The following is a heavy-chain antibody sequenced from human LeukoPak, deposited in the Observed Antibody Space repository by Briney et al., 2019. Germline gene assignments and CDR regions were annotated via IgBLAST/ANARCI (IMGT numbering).Heavy chain of an antibody. J-gene: IGHJ3*02. CDR1: GGSISSRSYY. CDR2: IYYSGST. D-gene: IGHD5-12*01. V-gene: IGHV4-39*07. Sequence: SETLSLTCIVSGGSISSRSYYWGWIRQPPGKGLEWIGSIYYSGSTYYNPSLKSRVTISVDTSKNQFSLKLSSVTAADTAVYYCASRAYEMGAFDIWGQGTMVTVSS. CDR3: ASRAYEMGAFDI.